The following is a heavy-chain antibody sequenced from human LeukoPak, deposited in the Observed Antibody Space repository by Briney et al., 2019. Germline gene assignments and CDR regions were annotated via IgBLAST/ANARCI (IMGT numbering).Heavy chain of an antibody. J-gene: IGHJ6*02. V-gene: IGHV1-69*13. CDR2: IIPIFGTA. Sequence: SVEVSCKASGGTFSSYAISWVRQAPGQRLEWMGGIIPIFGTANYAQKFQGRATITADESTSTAYMELSSLRSEDTAVYYCARARGYGDYGYYYYGMDVWGQGTTVTVSS. CDR3: ARARGYGDYGYYYYGMDV. CDR1: GGTFSSYA. D-gene: IGHD4-17*01.